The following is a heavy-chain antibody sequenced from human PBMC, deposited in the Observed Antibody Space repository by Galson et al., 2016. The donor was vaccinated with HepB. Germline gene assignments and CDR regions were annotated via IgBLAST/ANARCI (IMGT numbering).Heavy chain of an antibody. D-gene: IGHD5/OR15-5a*01. CDR3: WRLYLRSLIEP. V-gene: IGHV3-53*01. CDR1: GFSVSYNF. Sequence: SLRLSCAASGFSVSYNFMPWVRQAPGKGLEWVSVIQSGGNTHYAESVKGRFTISKDNSKNTGYLQLSSLRAEDTALYYCWRLYLRSLIEPWGQGNLVTVAS. CDR2: IQSGGNT. J-gene: IGHJ5*02.